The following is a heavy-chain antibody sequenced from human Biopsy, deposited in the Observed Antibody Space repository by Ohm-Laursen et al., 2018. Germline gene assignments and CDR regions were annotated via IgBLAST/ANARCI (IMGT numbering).Heavy chain of an antibody. CDR3: ARGGSGSGYYGMDV. Sequence: SVKVSCKASGDTFSRSAFFWVRQAPGQGLVYLGRIIPIVGITNHAQTFQGRITLTADKSTFMVYMELSRLRSDDTATYYCARGGSGSGYYGMDVWGQGATVTVSS. V-gene: IGHV1-69*04. J-gene: IGHJ6*02. CDR2: IIPIVGIT. D-gene: IGHD3-10*01. CDR1: GDTFSRSA.